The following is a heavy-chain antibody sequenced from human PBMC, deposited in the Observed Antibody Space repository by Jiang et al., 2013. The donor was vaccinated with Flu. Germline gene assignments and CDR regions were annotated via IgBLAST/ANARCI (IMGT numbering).Heavy chain of an antibody. Sequence: CKASGYTFTSYAMNWVRQAPGQGLEWMGWINTNYNPSLKSRVTISVDTSKNQFSLKLSSVTAADTAVYYCASMTTVTTSFFTYYYYGMGRLGPRDHGHRLL. V-gene: IGHV4-59*01. CDR2: INT. J-gene: IGHJ6*02. D-gene: IGHD4-11*01. CDR1: GYTFTSYA. CDR3: ASMTTVTTSFFTYYYYGMGR.